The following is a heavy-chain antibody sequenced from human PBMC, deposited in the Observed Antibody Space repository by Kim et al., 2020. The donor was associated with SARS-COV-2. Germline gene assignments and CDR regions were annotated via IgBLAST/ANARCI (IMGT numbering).Heavy chain of an antibody. CDR3: AKAGGSSGSYAFDI. Sequence: GGSLRLSCAASGFTFDDYAMHWVRQAPGKGLEWVSGISWNSGSIGYADSVKGRFTISRDNAKNSLYLQMNSLRAEDTALYYCAKAGGSSGSYAFDIWGQGTMVTVSS. D-gene: IGHD3-10*01. CDR2: ISWNSGSI. V-gene: IGHV3-9*01. CDR1: GFTFDDYA. J-gene: IGHJ3*02.